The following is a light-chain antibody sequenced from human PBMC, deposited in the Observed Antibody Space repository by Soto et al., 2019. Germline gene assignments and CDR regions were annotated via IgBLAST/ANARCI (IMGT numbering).Light chain of an antibody. J-gene: IGKJ4*01. Sequence: EVVMTQSPATVSVSPGERATLSWRDSQSVSSYLAWYQQKPGQAPRLLIYDASNRATGIPARFSGSGSGTDFTLTISSLEPEDFAVYYCQQRSNWPPLTFGGGTKVDIK. V-gene: IGKV3-11*01. CDR3: QQRSNWPPLT. CDR2: DAS. CDR1: QSVSSY.